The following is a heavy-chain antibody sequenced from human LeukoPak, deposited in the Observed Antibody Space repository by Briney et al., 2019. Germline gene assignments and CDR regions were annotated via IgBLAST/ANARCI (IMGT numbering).Heavy chain of an antibody. J-gene: IGHJ6*02. V-gene: IGHV4-38-2*02. CDR2: IYHSGST. CDR3: ARDLWFGASYGMDV. D-gene: IGHD3-10*01. Sequence: SETLSLTCTVSGYSISSDYRGWIRQPPGKGLEWIGSIYHSGSTYYNPSLKSRVTISVDTSKNQFSLKLSSVTAADTAVYYCARDLWFGASYGMDVWGQGTTVTVSS. CDR1: GYSISSDY.